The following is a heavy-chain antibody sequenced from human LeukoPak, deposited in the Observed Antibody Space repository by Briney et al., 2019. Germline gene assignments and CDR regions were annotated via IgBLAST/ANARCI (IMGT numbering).Heavy chain of an antibody. J-gene: IGHJ5*02. CDR3: ARQILTGDSGRGWFDP. CDR1: GGSISSYY. Sequence: SETLSLTCTVSGGSISSYYWSWIRQPPGKGLEWIGYIYYSGSTNYNPSLKSRVTISVDTSKNQFSLKLSPVAAADTAIYYCARQILTGDSGRGWFDPWGQGTLVTVSS. CDR2: IYYSGST. D-gene: IGHD7-27*01. V-gene: IGHV4-59*08.